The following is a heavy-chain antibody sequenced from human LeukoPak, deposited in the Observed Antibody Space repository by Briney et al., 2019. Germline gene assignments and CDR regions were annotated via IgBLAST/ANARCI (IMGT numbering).Heavy chain of an antibody. CDR1: GYTFTSYD. D-gene: IGHD2-15*01. CDR2: MNPNSGNT. CDR3: ARGCSYCSGGSCYQRICYYGMDV. J-gene: IGHJ6*02. V-gene: IGHV1-8*01. Sequence: GASVKVSCKASGYTFTSYDINWVRQATGQGLEWMGWMNPNSGNTGYAQKFQGRVTMTRNTSISTAYMELSSLRSEDTAVYYCARGCSYCSGGSCYQRICYYGMDVWGQGTTVTVSS.